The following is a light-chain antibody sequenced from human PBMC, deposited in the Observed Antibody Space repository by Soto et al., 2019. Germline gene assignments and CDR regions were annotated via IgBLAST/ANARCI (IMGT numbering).Light chain of an antibody. V-gene: IGKV3-11*01. CDR1: QGVSSY. J-gene: IGKJ4*01. CDR3: QQRSNWPTLT. CDR2: DAS. Sequence: EIVLTQSPATLSLSPGERATLSCWASQGVSSYLAGYQQKPGQAPRLLIYDASNRATGIPDRFSGSGSGTDFPLTISSLDPEDFAVYYCQQRSNWPTLTFGGGTKVEIK.